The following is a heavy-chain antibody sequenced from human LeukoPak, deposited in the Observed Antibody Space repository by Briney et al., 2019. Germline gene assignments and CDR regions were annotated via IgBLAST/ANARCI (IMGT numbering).Heavy chain of an antibody. CDR2: ISSSSSYI. CDR3: ARDQMTTVTYNWFDP. D-gene: IGHD4-17*01. J-gene: IGHJ5*02. Sequence: GGSLRLSCAASGFTFSSYSMNWVRQAPGKGLEWVSSISSSSSYIYYADSVKGRFTISRDNAKNSLNLQMNSLRAEDTAVYYCARDQMTTVTYNWFDPWGQGTLVTVSS. CDR1: GFTFSSYS. V-gene: IGHV3-21*01.